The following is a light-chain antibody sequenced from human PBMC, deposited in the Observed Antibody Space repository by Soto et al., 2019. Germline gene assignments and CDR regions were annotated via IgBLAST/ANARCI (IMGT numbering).Light chain of an antibody. V-gene: IGLV2-23*01. CDR2: EGS. CDR1: SSDVGSYNL. CDR3: CSYETSSTYV. Sequence: ALTQPASVSGSPGQSITISCTGTSSDVGSYNLVSWYQHHPGKTPKLMIYEGSRRPSGVSNRFSASKSGNTASLTISGLQAEDEAEYYCCSYETSSTYVFGSGTKV. J-gene: IGLJ1*01.